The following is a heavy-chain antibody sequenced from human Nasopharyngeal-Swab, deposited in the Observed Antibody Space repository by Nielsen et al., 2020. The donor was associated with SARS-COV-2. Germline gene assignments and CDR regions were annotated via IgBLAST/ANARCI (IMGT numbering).Heavy chain of an antibody. CDR1: GYDFAGYW. J-gene: IGHJ5*02. CDR3: ARNMGYFNTSIWLDP. D-gene: IGHD2/OR15-2a*01. Sequence: GESLKISCKTSGYDFAGYWIAWVRQKPGQGLEWMGIIYPDHSGTKYSPSFRGQVTFSVDKSISTAYLQWSNLEASDTAMYYCARNMGYFNTSIWLDPWGQGTLVTVSS. CDR2: IYPDHSGT. V-gene: IGHV5-51*01.